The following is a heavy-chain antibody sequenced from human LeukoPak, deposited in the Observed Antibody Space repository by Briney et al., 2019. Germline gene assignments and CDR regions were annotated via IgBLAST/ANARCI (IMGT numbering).Heavy chain of an antibody. CDR2: IYWNDDK. V-gene: IGHV2-5*01. Sequence: SGPTLVNPTQTLTLTCTFSGFSLSTSGVGVGWIRQPPGKALEWLALIYWNDDKRYSPSLKSRLTITKDTFKTQVVLTMTNMDPVDTATYYCARTWIQLWSLGFDPWGQGTLVTVSS. CDR3: ARTWIQLWSLGFDP. D-gene: IGHD5-18*01. CDR1: GFSLSTSGVG. J-gene: IGHJ5*02.